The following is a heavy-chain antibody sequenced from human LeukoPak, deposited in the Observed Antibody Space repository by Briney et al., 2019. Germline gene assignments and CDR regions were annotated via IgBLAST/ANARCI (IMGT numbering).Heavy chain of an antibody. CDR3: AKDEATRTAVWASHRFYAFDI. CDR2: ISSSSSTI. Sequence: GGSLRLSCAASGFTFSSYSMNWVRQAPGKGLEWVSYISSSSSTIYYADSVKGRFTISRDNAKNSLYLQMNSLRADDTALYYCAKDEATRTAVWASHRFYAFDIWGQGTLVTVSS. V-gene: IGHV3-48*04. J-gene: IGHJ1*01. CDR1: GFTFSSYS. D-gene: IGHD3-16*02.